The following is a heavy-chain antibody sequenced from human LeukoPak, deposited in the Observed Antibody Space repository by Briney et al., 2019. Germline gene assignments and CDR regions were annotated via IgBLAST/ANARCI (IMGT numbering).Heavy chain of an antibody. D-gene: IGHD6-13*01. CDR1: GFTFSTYS. CDR2: ISGNSRYI. V-gene: IGHV3-21*06. J-gene: IGHJ4*02. Sequence: GGSLRLSCAASGFTFSTYSMNWVRQAPGKGLEWVSSISGNSRYIYNADSMRGRFTISRDNAKNSLYLQMNSLKPEDTAVYYCARVAEAAAFDSWGQGTLVTVSS. CDR3: ARVAEAAAFDS.